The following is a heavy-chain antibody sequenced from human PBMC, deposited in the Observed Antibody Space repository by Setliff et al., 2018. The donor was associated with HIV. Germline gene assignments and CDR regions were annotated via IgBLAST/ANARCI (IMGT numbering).Heavy chain of an antibody. D-gene: IGHD2-21*01. CDR3: VKSVGEFWNRGFDS. J-gene: IGHJ5*01. CDR2: ISSNGFST. Sequence: GGSLRLSCSASGFTFSKYAMYWVRQAPGKGLEYVSDISSNGFSTYYTESVKGRFTVSRDNSKNTLYLQMNSVRPGDTAVYYCVKSVGEFWNRGFDSWGQGTQVTVSS. CDR1: GFTFSKYA. V-gene: IGHV3-64D*06.